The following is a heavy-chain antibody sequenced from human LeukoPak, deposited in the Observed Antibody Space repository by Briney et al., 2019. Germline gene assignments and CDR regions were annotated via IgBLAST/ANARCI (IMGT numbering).Heavy chain of an antibody. CDR3: ARDFYDGFALDY. D-gene: IGHD2/OR15-2a*01. Sequence: GGSLRLSCAASGFTFSSYSMNWVRQAPGKGLEWVSSISSSSSYIYYADSVKGRFTISRDNAKNSLYLQMDNLRAEDTGVYYCARDFYDGFALDYWGQGALVTVSS. V-gene: IGHV3-21*03. CDR2: ISSSSSYI. CDR1: GFTFSSYS. J-gene: IGHJ4*02.